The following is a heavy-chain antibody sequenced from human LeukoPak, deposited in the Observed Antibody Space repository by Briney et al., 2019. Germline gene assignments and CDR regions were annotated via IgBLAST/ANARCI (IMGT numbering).Heavy chain of an antibody. CDR1: GFTFSSYW. D-gene: IGHD6-13*01. V-gene: IGHV3-74*01. CDR3: AKGSRIAADRFDY. Sequence: GGSLRLSCAASGFTFSSYWMHWVRQAPGKGPVWVSRINNDGSGTTYADSVKGRFTISRDDAKNTLYLQMNSLRAEDTAVYYCAKGSRIAADRFDYWGQGTLVTVSS. CDR2: INNDGSGT. J-gene: IGHJ4*02.